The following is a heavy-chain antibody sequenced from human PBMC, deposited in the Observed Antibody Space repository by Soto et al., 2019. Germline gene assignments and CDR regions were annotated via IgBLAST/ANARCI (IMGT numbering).Heavy chain of an antibody. J-gene: IGHJ5*02. Sequence: QVHLQQWGAGLLKPSETLSLTCAVYGESFIGYYWTWIRQSPGKGLEWIGEINHGGSTNYNPSLKSRVTISIDTSKNQFSLKLTSVTAADTSVYYCARTDIVTTNGFDTCGQGTLVTVSA. CDR1: GESFIGYY. CDR2: INHGGST. V-gene: IGHV4-34*01. D-gene: IGHD5-12*01. CDR3: ARTDIVTTNGFDT.